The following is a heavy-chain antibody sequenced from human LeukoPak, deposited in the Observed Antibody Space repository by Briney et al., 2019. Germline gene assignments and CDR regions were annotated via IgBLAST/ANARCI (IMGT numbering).Heavy chain of an antibody. J-gene: IGHJ4*02. D-gene: IGHD1-26*01. CDR3: ARIKTDSGSYYDY. CDR2: INPNSGGT. CDR1: GYTFTGYY. Sequence: GASVKVSCKASGYTFTGYYMHWVRQAPGQGLEWMGWINPNSGGTNYAQKFQGRVTMTRDTSISTAYMELSRLRSDDTAVYYCARIKTDSGSYYDYWGQGTLVTVSS. V-gene: IGHV1-2*02.